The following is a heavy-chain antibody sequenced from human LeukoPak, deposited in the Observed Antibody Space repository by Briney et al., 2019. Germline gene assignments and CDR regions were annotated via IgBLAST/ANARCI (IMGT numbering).Heavy chain of an antibody. CDR1: GYTFTGYY. J-gene: IGHJ4*02. CDR3: ARGHYGDYADY. CDR2: INPNSGGA. D-gene: IGHD4-17*01. Sequence: ASVKVSCKASGYTFTGYYIHWVRQAPGQGLEWMGWINPNSGGAKYAQNFQGRVTMTRDMSIRTAYMELSRLRSDDTAVYYCARGHYGDYADYWGQGTLVTVSS. V-gene: IGHV1-2*02.